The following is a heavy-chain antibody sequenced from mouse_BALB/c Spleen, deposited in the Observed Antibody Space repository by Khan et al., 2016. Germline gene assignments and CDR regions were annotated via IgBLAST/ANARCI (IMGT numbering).Heavy chain of an antibody. Sequence: QVQLQQSGAELVRPGVSVKISCKGSGYTFTDYAMHWVKQSHAKSLEWIGVISTYYGDASYNQKFKGKATMTVDKYSSTAYMELARLTSEDSAIYYCARLYDGLYYAMDYWGQGTSVTVSS. V-gene: IGHV1S137*01. CDR1: GYTFTDYA. CDR3: ARLYDGLYYAMDY. J-gene: IGHJ4*01. CDR2: ISTYYGDA. D-gene: IGHD2-14*01.